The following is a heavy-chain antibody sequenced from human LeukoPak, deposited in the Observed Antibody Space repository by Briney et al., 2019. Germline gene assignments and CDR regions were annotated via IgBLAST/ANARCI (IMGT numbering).Heavy chain of an antibody. CDR2: ISGSGGST. V-gene: IGHV3-23*01. J-gene: IGHJ4*02. CDR3: AKVLVLTGCLE. D-gene: IGHD3-9*01. CDR1: GFTFSSYA. Sequence: GSLRLSCAASGFTFSSYAMSWVRQAPGKGLEWVSAISGSGGSTYYADSVKGRLTISRDNSKNTLYLQMNSLRAEDTAVYYCAKVLVLTGCLEWGQGTLVTVSS.